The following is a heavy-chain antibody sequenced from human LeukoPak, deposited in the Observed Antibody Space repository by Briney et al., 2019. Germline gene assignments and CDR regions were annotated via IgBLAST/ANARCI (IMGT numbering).Heavy chain of an antibody. CDR1: GFTFSDYY. CDR3: AGSRHSYDSSGFPHY. CDR2: INWNGGST. V-gene: IGHV3-20*04. D-gene: IGHD3-22*01. Sequence: PGGSLRLSCAASGFTFSDYYMSWIRQAPGKGLEWVSGINWNGGSTGYADSVKGRFTISRDNAKNSLYLQMNSLRAEDTALYYCAGSRHSYDSSGFPHYWGQGTLVTVSS. J-gene: IGHJ4*02.